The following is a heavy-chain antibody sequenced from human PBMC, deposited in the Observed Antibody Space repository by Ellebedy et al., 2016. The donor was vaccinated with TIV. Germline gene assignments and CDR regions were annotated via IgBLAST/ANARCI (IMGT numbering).Heavy chain of an antibody. J-gene: IGHJ4*02. Sequence: SVKVSXKASRGTFSSYAISWVRQAPGQGLEWMGGIIPIFGTANYAQKFQGRVTITADESTSTAYMELSSLRSEDTAVYYCAKGSPLGPNDYWGQGTLVTVSS. CDR3: AKGSPLGPNDY. CDR2: IIPIFGTA. CDR1: RGTFSSYA. V-gene: IGHV1-69*13.